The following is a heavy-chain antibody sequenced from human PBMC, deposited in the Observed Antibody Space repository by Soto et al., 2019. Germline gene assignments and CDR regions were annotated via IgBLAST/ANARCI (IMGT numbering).Heavy chain of an antibody. V-gene: IGHV4-4*02. Sequence: SETLSLTCAVSGGSISSSNWWSWVRQPPGKGLEWIGEIYHSGSTNYNPSLKSRVTISVDKSKNQFSLKLSSVTAADTAVYYCARAGYSYGTGYYFDYWGQGTLVTVSS. J-gene: IGHJ4*02. CDR2: IYHSGST. CDR3: ARAGYSYGTGYYFDY. CDR1: GGSISSSNW. D-gene: IGHD5-18*01.